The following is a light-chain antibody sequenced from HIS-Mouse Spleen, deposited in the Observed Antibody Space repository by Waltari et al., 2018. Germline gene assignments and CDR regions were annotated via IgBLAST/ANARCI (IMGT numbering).Light chain of an antibody. J-gene: IGKJ4*01. V-gene: IGKV3-11*01. Sequence: EIVLPQSTATLSLSPGERATLSSRASQSVSSYLAWYQQKPGQAPRLLIYDASNRATGIPARFSGSGSGTDFTLTISSLEPEDFAVYYCQQRSNWLTFGGGTKVEIK. CDR2: DAS. CDR3: QQRSNWLT. CDR1: QSVSSY.